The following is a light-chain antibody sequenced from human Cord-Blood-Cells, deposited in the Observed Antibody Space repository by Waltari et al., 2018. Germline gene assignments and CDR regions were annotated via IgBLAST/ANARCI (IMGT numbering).Light chain of an antibody. Sequence: DIQMTKSPSSLSASVGARVTITCRASQSISSYLNWYQQKPGNAPKLLIYAASSLQSGVPSRFSGSGSGTDFTLTISSLQPEDFATYYCQQSYSTPPLFTFGPGTKVDIK. CDR1: QSISSY. V-gene: IGKV1-39*01. CDR2: AAS. J-gene: IGKJ3*01. CDR3: QQSYSTPPLFT.